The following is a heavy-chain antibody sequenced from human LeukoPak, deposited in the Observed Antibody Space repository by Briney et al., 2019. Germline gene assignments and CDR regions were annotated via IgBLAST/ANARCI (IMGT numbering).Heavy chain of an antibody. CDR2: ISGSGGST. J-gene: IGHJ4*02. D-gene: IGHD6-13*01. Sequence: PGGSLRLSCAASGFTFSSYAMSWVRQAPGKELEWVSAISGSGGSTYYADSVKGRFTISRDNSKNTLYLQMNSLRAEDTAVYYCAKDPVGSSWFFDYWGQGTLVTVSS. CDR3: AKDPVGSSWFFDY. CDR1: GFTFSSYA. V-gene: IGHV3-23*01.